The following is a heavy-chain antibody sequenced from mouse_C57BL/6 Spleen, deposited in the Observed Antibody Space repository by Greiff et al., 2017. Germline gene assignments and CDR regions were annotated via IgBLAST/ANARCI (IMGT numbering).Heavy chain of an antibody. CDR1: GFTFTAYY. D-gene: IGHD4-1*01. CDR2: IRNKANGSTS. Sequence: EVQGVESGGGLVQPGGSLSLSCAASGFTFTAYYMSWVRQPPGKALEWLGFIRNKANGSTSEYNVSVKGRFTISRDNSQSILYLQMNALRAEDSATYYCASSELGSWFAYWGQGTLVTVSA. CDR3: ASSELGSWFAY. V-gene: IGHV7-3*01. J-gene: IGHJ3*01.